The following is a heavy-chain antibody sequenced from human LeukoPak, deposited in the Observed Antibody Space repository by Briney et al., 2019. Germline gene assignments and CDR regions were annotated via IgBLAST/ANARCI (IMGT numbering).Heavy chain of an antibody. CDR3: ARDSSYSSSLYYFEY. Sequence: ASVKVSCKASGYTFTDYYMHWVRQAPGQGLEWMGWINPHSGGTNYAQKFQGRVTMTRETSISTVYMEVSRLRSDDTAVYYCARDSSYSSSLYYFEYWGQGTLVTVSS. CDR1: GYTFTDYY. D-gene: IGHD6-6*01. V-gene: IGHV1-2*02. J-gene: IGHJ4*02. CDR2: INPHSGGT.